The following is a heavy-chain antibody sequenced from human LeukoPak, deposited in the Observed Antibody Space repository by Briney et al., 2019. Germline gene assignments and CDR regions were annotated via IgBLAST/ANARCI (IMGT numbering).Heavy chain of an antibody. CDR1: GGSFSGYY. V-gene: IGHV4-34*01. CDR3: ARVRSNRAARAPHDAFDI. CDR2: INHSGST. Sequence: SETLSLTCAVYGGSFSGYYWSWIRQPPGKGLEWIGEINHSGSTNYNPSLKSRVTISVDTSKNQFSLKLSSVTAADTAVYYCARVRSNRAARAPHDAFDIWGQGTMVTVSS. J-gene: IGHJ3*02. D-gene: IGHD6-6*01.